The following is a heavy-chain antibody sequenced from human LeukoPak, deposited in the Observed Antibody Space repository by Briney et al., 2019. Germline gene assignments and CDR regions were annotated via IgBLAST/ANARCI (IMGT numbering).Heavy chain of an antibody. CDR3: AKDSIELRYLDWLSPMDY. Sequence: GGSLRLSCAASGFTFSSYAMSWVRQAPGKGLEWVSAISDSGGSTYYAASVKGRFTISRDNSKNTLYLQMNSLRAEDTAVYYCAKDSIELRYLDWLSPMDYWGQGTLVTVSS. CDR2: ISDSGGST. V-gene: IGHV3-23*01. CDR1: GFTFSSYA. J-gene: IGHJ4*02. D-gene: IGHD3-9*01.